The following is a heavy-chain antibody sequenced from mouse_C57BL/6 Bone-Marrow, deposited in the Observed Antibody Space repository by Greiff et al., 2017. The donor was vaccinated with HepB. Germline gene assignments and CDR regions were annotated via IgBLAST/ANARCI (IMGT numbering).Heavy chain of an antibody. D-gene: IGHD1-1*01. Sequence: EVQLQESGGDLVKPGGSLKLSCAASGFTLSSYGMSWVRQTPDKRLEWVATIRIGGSYTYYPDSVKGRFTISRDNAKNTLYLQMSSLKSEDTAMYYCAIGTVEGRWYFDVWGTGTTVTVSS. CDR2: IRIGGSYT. CDR3: AIGTVEGRWYFDV. V-gene: IGHV5-6*01. J-gene: IGHJ1*03. CDR1: GFTLSSYG.